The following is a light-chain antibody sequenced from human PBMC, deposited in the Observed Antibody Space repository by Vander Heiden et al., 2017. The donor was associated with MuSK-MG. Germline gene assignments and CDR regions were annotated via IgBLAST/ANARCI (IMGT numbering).Light chain of an antibody. Sequence: QSVLTQPPSASGTPGQRVTISCSGSSSNIGSNYVYWYQQPPGTAPNLLIYRNNQRPAGVPDRFSGSKSGTAASLAISGLRAEEEADYYCAAGEDSRSGLFGGGTKLTGL. CDR1: SSNIGSNY. CDR2: RNN. CDR3: AAGEDSRSGL. J-gene: IGLJ2*01. V-gene: IGLV1-47*01.